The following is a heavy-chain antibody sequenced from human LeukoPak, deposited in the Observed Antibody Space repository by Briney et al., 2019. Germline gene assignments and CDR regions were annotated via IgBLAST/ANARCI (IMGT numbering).Heavy chain of an antibody. CDR3: ARDRHVLRYFDWLSNDAFDI. CDR1: GYTFTGYY. CDR2: INPNSGGT. J-gene: IGHJ3*02. V-gene: IGHV1-2*06. Sequence: ASVKVSCKASGYTFTGYYMHWVRQAPGQGLEWRGRINPNSGGTNYAQKFQGRVTMTRDTSISTAYMELSRLRSDDTAVYYCARDRHVLRYFDWLSNDAFDIWGQGTMVTVSS. D-gene: IGHD3-9*01.